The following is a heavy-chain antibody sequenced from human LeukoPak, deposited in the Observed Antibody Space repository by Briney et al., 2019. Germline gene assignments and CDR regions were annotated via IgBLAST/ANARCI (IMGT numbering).Heavy chain of an antibody. J-gene: IGHJ6*02. Sequence: GASVKVSCKASGGTFSSYAISWVRQAPGQGLEWMGRIIPIPGIAKHAQKFQGRVTITADTSTSTAYMELSSLRPEDTAVYYCARGCSGGTCSSDRGYYYYGMDVWGQGTTVTVSS. D-gene: IGHD2-15*01. V-gene: IGHV1-69*04. CDR3: ARGCSGGTCSSDRGYYYYGMDV. CDR1: GGTFSSYA. CDR2: IIPIPGIA.